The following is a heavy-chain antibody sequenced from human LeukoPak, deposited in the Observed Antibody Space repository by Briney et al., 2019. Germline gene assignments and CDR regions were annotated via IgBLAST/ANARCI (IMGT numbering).Heavy chain of an antibody. V-gene: IGHV3-15*01. CDR3: TTAVVSNSIGPVGWFDP. D-gene: IGHD2-2*01. Sequence: GGSLRLSCAASGFTFSRAWMSWVRQAPGKGLEWVGRIKAYRNGGTTDYAAPVKGRFTISRDDSKNTVYLQMNSMKIEDTAVYYCTTAVVSNSIGPVGWFDPWGQGTLVTVSS. CDR2: IKAYRNGGTT. CDR1: GFTFSRAW. J-gene: IGHJ5*02.